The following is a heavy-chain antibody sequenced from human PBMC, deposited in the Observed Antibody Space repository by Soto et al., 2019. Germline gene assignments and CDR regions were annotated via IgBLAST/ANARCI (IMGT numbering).Heavy chain of an antibody. CDR1: GGSFSGYY. CDR3: ARGRYDFWSGYYMRVWFDP. J-gene: IGHJ5*02. Sequence: SETLSLTCAVYGGSFSGYYWSWIRQPPGKGLEWIGEINHSGSTNYNPSLKSRVTISVDTSKNQFSLKLSSVTAADTAVYYCARGRYDFWSGYYMRVWFDPWGQGTLVTVSS. V-gene: IGHV4-34*01. CDR2: INHSGST. D-gene: IGHD3-3*01.